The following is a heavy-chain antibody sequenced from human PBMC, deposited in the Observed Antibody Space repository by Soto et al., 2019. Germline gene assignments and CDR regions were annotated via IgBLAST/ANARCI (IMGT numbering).Heavy chain of an antibody. CDR2: IYYSGST. J-gene: IGHJ6*02. V-gene: IGHV4-59*01. Sequence: SETLSLTCTVSGGSISSYYWSWIRQPPGKGLEWIGYIYYSGSTNYNPSLKSRVTISVDTSKNQFSLKLSSVTAADTAVYYCARAPDMDVWGQGTTVTVSS. CDR3: ARAPDMDV. CDR1: GGSISSYY.